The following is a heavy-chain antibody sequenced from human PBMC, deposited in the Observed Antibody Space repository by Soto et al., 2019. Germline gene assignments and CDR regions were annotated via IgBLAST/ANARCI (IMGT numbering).Heavy chain of an antibody. V-gene: IGHV4-38-2*01. CDR2: IFHSGST. CDR3: ARRYGAGSYGYFQH. CDR1: GYSISSGYY. D-gene: IGHD3-10*01. Sequence: ASETLSLTCGVSGYSISSGYYWGWIRQPPGKGLEWIGSIFHSGSTYYNPSLKSRVTISVDTSKNQFSLRLNSVTAADTAVYYCARRYGAGSYGYFQHWGQGTLVTVSS. J-gene: IGHJ1*01.